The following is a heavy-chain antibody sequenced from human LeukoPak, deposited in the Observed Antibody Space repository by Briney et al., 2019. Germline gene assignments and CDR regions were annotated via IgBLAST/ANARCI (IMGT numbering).Heavy chain of an antibody. J-gene: IGHJ3*02. CDR1: GGSISSGSYY. V-gene: IGHV4-61*02. CDR3: ARERPLHQSPGVLSLLSAFDI. D-gene: IGHD3-16*02. Sequence: PSETLSLTCTVSGGSISSGSYYWSWIRQPAGKGLEWIGRIYTSGSTNYNPSLKSRVTISVDTSKNQFSLKLSSVTAADTAVYYCARERPLHQSPGVLSLLSAFDIWGQGTMVTVSS. CDR2: IYTSGST.